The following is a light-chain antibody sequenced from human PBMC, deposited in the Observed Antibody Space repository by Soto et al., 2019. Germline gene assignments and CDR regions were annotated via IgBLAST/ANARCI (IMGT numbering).Light chain of an antibody. V-gene: IGKV1-5*03. CDR3: KRYNSYSA. J-gene: IGKJ1*01. CDR2: KAS. CDR1: QSISSW. Sequence: DIQMTQSPSTLSASVGDRVTITCRASQSISSWLAWYQQKPGKAPKLLIYKASSLESGVPSRFSGSGSGTEFTLTISSWRPVNLATYYCKRYNSYSASGKGTRWKSN.